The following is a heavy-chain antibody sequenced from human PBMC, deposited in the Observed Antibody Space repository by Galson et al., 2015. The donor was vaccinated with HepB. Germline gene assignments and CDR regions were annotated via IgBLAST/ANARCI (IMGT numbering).Heavy chain of an antibody. CDR3: ARGEGLTGTPPPDAFDI. Sequence: SETLSLTCTVSGGSISSYYWSWIRQPPGKGPEWIGYIYYSGSTNYNPSLKSRVTISVDTSKNQFSLKLSSVTAADTAVYYYARGEGLTGTPPPDAFDIWGQGTMVTVSS. CDR1: GGSISSYY. J-gene: IGHJ3*02. CDR2: IYYSGST. D-gene: IGHD1-20*01. V-gene: IGHV4-59*08.